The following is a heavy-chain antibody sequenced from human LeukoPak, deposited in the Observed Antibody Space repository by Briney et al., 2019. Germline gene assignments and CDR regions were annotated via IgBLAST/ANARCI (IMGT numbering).Heavy chain of an antibody. CDR3: VRAGHHSGSTDELFLPFDY. D-gene: IGHD3-10*01. CDR1: GFTIRRSY. V-gene: IGHV3-53*01. CDR2: IYSGGDT. Sequence: PAGGSLRLSCATTGFTIRRSYMSWVRQAAGKGLEWVSVIYSGGDTIHADSVKGRFSISRDSSNVYLQMNSLRPEDTAVYYCVRAGHHSGSTDELFLPFDYWGQGTRVTVSA. J-gene: IGHJ4*02.